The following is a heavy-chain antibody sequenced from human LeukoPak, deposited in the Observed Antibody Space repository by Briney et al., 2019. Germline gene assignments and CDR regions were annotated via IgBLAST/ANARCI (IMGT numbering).Heavy chain of an antibody. CDR2: ISSSSSYI. J-gene: IGHJ4*02. Sequence: PGGSLRLSCAASGFTFSSYSMNWVRQAPGKGLEWVSSISSSSSYIYYADSVKGRFTISRDNAKNSLYLQMNSLRAEDTAVYYCARDVSDYYDSSGQDSPDYWGQGTLVTVSS. CDR1: GFTFSSYS. CDR3: ARDVSDYYDSSGQDSPDY. D-gene: IGHD3-22*01. V-gene: IGHV3-21*01.